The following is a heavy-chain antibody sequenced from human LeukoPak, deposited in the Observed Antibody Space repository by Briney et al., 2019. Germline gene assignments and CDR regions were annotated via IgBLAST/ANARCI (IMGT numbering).Heavy chain of an antibody. Sequence: GASVNVSCKASGFTFSTSAVQWVRQARGQCLEWIGWIVVGSGNTKYARKFQERVTITRDMSTSTAYMELSSLRSEDTAVYYCAAEIRTPSPGCFDPWGQGTLVTVSS. CDR1: GFTFSTSA. CDR2: IVVGSGNT. D-gene: IGHD3-3*02. CDR3: AAEIRTPSPGCFDP. V-gene: IGHV1-58*01. J-gene: IGHJ5*02.